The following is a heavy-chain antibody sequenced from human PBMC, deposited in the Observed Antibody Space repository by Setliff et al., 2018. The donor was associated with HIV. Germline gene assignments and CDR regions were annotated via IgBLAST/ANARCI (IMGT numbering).Heavy chain of an antibody. V-gene: IGHV1-46*01. J-gene: IGHJ4*02. Sequence: ASVKVSCKASGYTFTDYYVHWVRQAPGQGLEWMGVIYPSGGNANYAQKFQGRVTMTRDTSTSTVYMEVNSLRSEDTAVYYCGTVRIAVPDDFDFWGQGTLVTVSS. CDR2: IYPSGGNA. CDR1: GYTFTDYY. D-gene: IGHD6-19*01. CDR3: GTVRIAVPDDFDF.